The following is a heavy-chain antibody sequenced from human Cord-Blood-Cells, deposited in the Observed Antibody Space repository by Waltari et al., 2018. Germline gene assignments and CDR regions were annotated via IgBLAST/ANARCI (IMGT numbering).Heavy chain of an antibody. J-gene: IGHJ4*02. CDR3: ARRPHHGDYFDY. Sequence: QVQLQQWGAGLLKPSETLSLTCAVYGGSFSGYYWSWIRQPPGKGLDWLGEINHSGSTNYNPSRRSRVTISVDTSKNQFSLKLSSVTAADTAVYYCARRPHHGDYFDYWGQGTLVTVSS. D-gene: IGHD4-17*01. CDR2: INHSGST. CDR1: GGSFSGYY. V-gene: IGHV4-34*01.